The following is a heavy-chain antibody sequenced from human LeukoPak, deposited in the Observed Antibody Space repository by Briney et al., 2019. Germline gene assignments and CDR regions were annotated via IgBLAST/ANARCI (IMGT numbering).Heavy chain of an antibody. D-gene: IGHD3-10*01. V-gene: IGHV5-51*01. J-gene: IGHJ3*02. CDR1: GYSFTSHW. Sequence: GESLKISCKGSGYSFTSHWIGWVRQMPGKGLEWMGIIYPGDSDTRYSPSFQGQVTISADKSISTAYLQWSSLKASDTAIYYCARRITVVRGTGAFDIWGQGTMVTVSS. CDR3: ARRITVVRGTGAFDI. CDR2: IYPGDSDT.